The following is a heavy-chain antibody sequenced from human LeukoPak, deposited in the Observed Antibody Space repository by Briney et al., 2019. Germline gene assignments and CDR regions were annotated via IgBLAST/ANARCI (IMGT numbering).Heavy chain of an antibody. CDR2: IIPIFGTA. CDR3: ARGTSWGYSSGWHHDY. D-gene: IGHD6-19*01. J-gene: IGHJ4*02. Sequence: ASVKVSCKASGGTFSSYAISWVRQAPGQGFEWMGGIIPIFGTANYAQKFQGRVTITADESTSTAYMELSSLRSEDTAVYYCARGTSWGYSSGWHHDYWGQGTLVTVSS. V-gene: IGHV1-69*01. CDR1: GGTFSSYA.